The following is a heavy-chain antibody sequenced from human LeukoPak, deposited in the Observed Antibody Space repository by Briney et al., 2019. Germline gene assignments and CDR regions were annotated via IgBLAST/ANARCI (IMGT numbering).Heavy chain of an antibody. J-gene: IGHJ4*02. V-gene: IGHV4-34*01. CDR2: INHSGST. CDR3: AREGAYSSSWFPSY. Sequence: SETLSLTCAVYGGSFSGYYWSWIRQPPGKGLEWIGEINHSGSTNYNPSLKSRVTISVDTSKNQFSLKLSSVTAADTAVYYCAREGAYSSSWFPSYWGQGTLVTVSS. D-gene: IGHD6-13*01. CDR1: GGSFSGYY.